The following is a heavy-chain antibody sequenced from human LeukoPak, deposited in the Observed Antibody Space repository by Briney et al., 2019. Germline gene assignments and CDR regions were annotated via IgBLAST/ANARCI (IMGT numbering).Heavy chain of an antibody. CDR2: RHYNGKT. CDR1: GGSISGSPYF. D-gene: IGHD2-15*01. V-gene: IGHV4-39*01. Sequence: PSETLSLTCTVSGGSISGSPYFWGWIRQSPGEGLEWIGIRHYNGKTHYNPSLESRVTLFVDTSKDQFSLRLSSVTAADTAVYYCARLSTCSGGTCFRDCWGQGTLVTVSS. J-gene: IGHJ4*02. CDR3: ARLSTCSGGTCFRDC.